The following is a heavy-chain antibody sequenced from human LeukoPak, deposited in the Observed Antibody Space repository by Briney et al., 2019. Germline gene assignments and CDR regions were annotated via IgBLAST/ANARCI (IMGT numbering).Heavy chain of an antibody. J-gene: IGHJ4*02. V-gene: IGHV3-33*06. CDR3: AKAHWRDGYNFRLDY. CDR2: IWYDGSNK. CDR1: GFTFSSYG. Sequence: GGSLRLSCAASGFTFSSYGMHWVRQAPGKGLEWVAVIWYDGSNKYYADSVKGRFTISRDNSKNTLFLQMNRLRAEDTAVYYCAKAHWRDGYNFRLDYWGQGTLVTVSS. D-gene: IGHD5-24*01.